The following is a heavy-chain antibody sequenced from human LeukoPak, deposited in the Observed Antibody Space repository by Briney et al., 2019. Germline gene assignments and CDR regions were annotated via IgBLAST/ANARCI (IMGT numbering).Heavy chain of an antibody. CDR3: AREKYYYDSSGYSPDY. V-gene: IGHV1-2*02. D-gene: IGHD3-22*01. Sequence: ASVKVSCKASGYTFTGYYMHWVRQAPGQGLEWMGWINPNSGGTNYAQKFQGRVTMTRDTSISTAYMELSRLRSDDTAVYYCAREKYYYDSSGYSPDYWGQGTLVTVSS. J-gene: IGHJ4*02. CDR2: INPNSGGT. CDR1: GYTFTGYY.